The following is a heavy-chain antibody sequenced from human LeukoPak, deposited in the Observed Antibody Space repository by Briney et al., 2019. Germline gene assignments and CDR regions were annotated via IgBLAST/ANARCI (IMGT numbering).Heavy chain of an antibody. Sequence: ASVKVSCKASGYTFTSYYMHWVRQAPGQGLEWMGIINPSGGSTSYAQNFQERVTITRDMSTGTAYMELRSLRSEDTAIYYCASDTLYSGTWGQGTLVTVSS. CDR3: ASDTLYSGT. V-gene: IGHV1-46*01. J-gene: IGHJ5*02. CDR1: GYTFTSYY. D-gene: IGHD6-19*01. CDR2: INPSGGST.